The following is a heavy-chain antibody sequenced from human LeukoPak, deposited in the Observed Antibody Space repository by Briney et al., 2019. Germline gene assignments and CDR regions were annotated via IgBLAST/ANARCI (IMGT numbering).Heavy chain of an antibody. D-gene: IGHD3-16*01. CDR1: GGSISTYY. CDR3: ATLGSVDY. J-gene: IGHJ4*02. CDR2: IYYSGST. Sequence: SETLSLTCTVSGGSISTYYWSWIRQPPGKGLEWIGYIYYSGSTNYNPSLKSRVTISVDTSNNQFSLRLSSVTAADTAVYYCATLGSVDYWGQGTLVTVSS. V-gene: IGHV4-59*08.